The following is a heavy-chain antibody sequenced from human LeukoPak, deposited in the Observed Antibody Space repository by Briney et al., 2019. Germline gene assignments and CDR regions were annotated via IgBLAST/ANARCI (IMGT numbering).Heavy chain of an antibody. J-gene: IGHJ3*01. V-gene: IGHV6-1*01. CDR1: GDSVSGSSTA. CDR2: TYYRSKWHN. Sequence: SQTLSLTCAISGDSVSGSSTAYNWIRQSPSRGLEWLGRTYYRSKWHNDYAVSVKSRITINPDTSKNQLSLQLNSVTPDDTAVYYCARGGQGDGYSADEAFDFWGQGTMVTVSS. D-gene: IGHD5-24*01. CDR3: ARGGQGDGYSADEAFDF.